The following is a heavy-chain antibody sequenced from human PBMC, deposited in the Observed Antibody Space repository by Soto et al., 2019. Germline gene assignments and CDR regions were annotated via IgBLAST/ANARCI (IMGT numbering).Heavy chain of an antibody. CDR1: GFTFSSYS. V-gene: IGHV3-21*01. CDR3: ASEYSSSSGWFDP. J-gene: IGHJ5*02. D-gene: IGHD6-6*01. Sequence: EGSLRLSCAASGFTFSSYSMNWVRQAPGKGLEWVSSISSSSYIYYADSVKGRFTISRDNAKNSLYLQMNSLRAEDTAVYYCASEYSSSSGWFDPWGQGTLVTVSS. CDR2: ISSSSYI.